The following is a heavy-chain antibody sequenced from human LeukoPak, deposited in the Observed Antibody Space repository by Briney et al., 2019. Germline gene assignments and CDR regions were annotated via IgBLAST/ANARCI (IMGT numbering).Heavy chain of an antibody. Sequence: SETLPLTCTVSGDSISSYYWSWIRQPPGKGLEWIGNIYDTGKTNYNPSLKSRVTISVETSKNQFSLKLSSVTAADTAVYYCARESAPIEGAFDYWGQGTLVTVSS. D-gene: IGHD1-26*01. V-gene: IGHV4-59*01. CDR1: GDSISSYY. CDR2: IYDTGKT. J-gene: IGHJ4*02. CDR3: ARESAPIEGAFDY.